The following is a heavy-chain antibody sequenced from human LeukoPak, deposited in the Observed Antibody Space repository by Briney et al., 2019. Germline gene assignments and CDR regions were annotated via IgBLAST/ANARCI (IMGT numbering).Heavy chain of an antibody. CDR3: ARGTFRSTSLYYYGMDV. CDR1: GFTFSSYA. V-gene: IGHV3-23*01. D-gene: IGHD2/OR15-2a*01. Sequence: GGSLRLSCAASGFTFSSYAMSWVRQAPGKGLEWVSTISGSGGNTYYADSVKGRFTISRDNSKNTLYLQMNSLRAEDTAVYYCARGTFRSTSLYYYGMDVWGQGTTVTVSS. J-gene: IGHJ6*02. CDR2: ISGSGGNT.